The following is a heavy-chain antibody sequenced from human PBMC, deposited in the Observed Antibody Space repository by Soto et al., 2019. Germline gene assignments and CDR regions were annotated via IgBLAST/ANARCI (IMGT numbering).Heavy chain of an antibody. CDR1: GFNFSPYW. Sequence: EVQLVESGGGLVQPGETLRLSCAASGFNFSPYWMHWVRQAPGKGLEWISQIGGGGFTTIYADSVKGRFTISRDDAMSTLYLKMNSLGSEDTAVYYCARDRGYPDSFDTWGQGTVVTVSS. V-gene: IGHV3-74*01. CDR2: IGGGGFTT. CDR3: ARDRGYPDSFDT. J-gene: IGHJ3*02. D-gene: IGHD3-10*01.